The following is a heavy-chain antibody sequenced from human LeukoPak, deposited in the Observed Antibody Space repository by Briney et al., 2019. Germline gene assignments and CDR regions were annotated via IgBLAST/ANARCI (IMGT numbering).Heavy chain of an antibody. CDR2: ISGSGDST. V-gene: IGHV3-23*01. CDR1: GFTFSTYA. Sequence: GGSLRLSCAASGFTFSTYAVNWVRQAPGKGLEWVSTISGSGDSTYYADSVKGRFTISRDNSKDTLYLQMNSLRAEDTAVYYCANSGIVVAYKNWGQGTLVTVSS. D-gene: IGHD3-22*01. J-gene: IGHJ4*02. CDR3: ANSGIVVAYKN.